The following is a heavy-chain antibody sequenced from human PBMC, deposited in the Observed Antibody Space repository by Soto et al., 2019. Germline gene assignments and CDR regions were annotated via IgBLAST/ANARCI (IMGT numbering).Heavy chain of an antibody. CDR1: GGSISSYY. CDR2: IYYSGST. Sequence: SETLSLTCTVSGGSISSYYWSWIRQPPGKGLEWIGYIYYSGSTNYNPSLKSRVTISVDTSKNQFSLKLSSVTAADTAVYYCARSQYYDFWSGATDYFDYWGQGTLVTVSS. D-gene: IGHD3-3*01. CDR3: ARSQYYDFWSGATDYFDY. J-gene: IGHJ4*02. V-gene: IGHV4-59*08.